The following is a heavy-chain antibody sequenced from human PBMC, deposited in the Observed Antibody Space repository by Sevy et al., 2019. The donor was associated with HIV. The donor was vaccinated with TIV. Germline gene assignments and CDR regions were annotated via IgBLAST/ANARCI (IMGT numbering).Heavy chain of an antibody. Sequence: SGPTLVNPTQTLTLTCTFSGFSLSTSGVGVGWIHQPPGKALEWLALIYWNDDKRYSPSLKSRLTITKDTSKNQVVLTMTNMDPVDTATYYCARGGLWFTFDYWGQGTLVTVSS. J-gene: IGHJ4*02. CDR1: GFSLSTSGVG. CDR3: ARGGLWFTFDY. V-gene: IGHV2-5*01. D-gene: IGHD3-10*01. CDR2: IYWNDDK.